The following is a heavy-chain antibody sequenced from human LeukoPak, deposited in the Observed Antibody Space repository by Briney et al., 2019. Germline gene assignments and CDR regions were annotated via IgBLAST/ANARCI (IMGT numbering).Heavy chain of an antibody. D-gene: IGHD5-12*01. Sequence: ASVKVSCKASGYTFTCYYMHWVRQAPGQGLEWMGWINPNSGGTNYAQKFQGRVTMTRDTSISTAYMELSRLRSDDTAVYYCAQSAGYSGYDGGWGQGTLVTVSS. CDR1: GYTFTCYY. J-gene: IGHJ4*02. CDR3: AQSAGYSGYDGG. V-gene: IGHV1-2*02. CDR2: INPNSGGT.